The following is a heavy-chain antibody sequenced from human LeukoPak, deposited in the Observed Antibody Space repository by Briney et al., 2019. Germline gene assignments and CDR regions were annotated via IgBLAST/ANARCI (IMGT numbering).Heavy chain of an antibody. V-gene: IGHV3-48*03. J-gene: IGHJ6*04. D-gene: IGHD2-2*01. CDR1: GFTFSSYE. CDR3: ASVPAATTDV. CDR2: ISSSGSTI. Sequence: GSLRLSCAAPGFTFSSYEMNWVRQAPGEGLEWVSYISSSGSTIYYADSVKGRFTISRDNAKNSLYLQMNSLRAEDTAVYYCASVPAATTDVWGKGTTVTVSS.